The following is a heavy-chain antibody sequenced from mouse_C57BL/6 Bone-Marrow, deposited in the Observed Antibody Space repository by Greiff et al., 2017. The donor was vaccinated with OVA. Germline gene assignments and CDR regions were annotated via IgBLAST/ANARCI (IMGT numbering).Heavy chain of an antibody. CDR2: IWTGGGT. CDR1: GFSLTSYA. D-gene: IGHD1-1*01. J-gene: IGHJ4*01. V-gene: IGHV2-9-1*01. CDR3: ARSLFITTVVAPSDYAMDY. Sequence: VQLQESGPGLVAPSQSLSITCTVSGFSLTSYAISWVRQPPGKGLEWLGVIWTGGGTNYNSALKSRLSISKDNSKSQVFLKMNSLQTDDTARYYCARSLFITTVVAPSDYAMDYWGQGTSVTVSS.